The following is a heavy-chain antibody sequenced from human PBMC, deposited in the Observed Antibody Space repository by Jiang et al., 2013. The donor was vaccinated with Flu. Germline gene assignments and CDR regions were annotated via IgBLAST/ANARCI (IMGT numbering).Heavy chain of an antibody. V-gene: IGHV6-1*01. J-gene: IGHJ4*02. CDR2: TYYRSKWYN. D-gene: IGHD6-19*01. CDR3: ARMHSGWLDY. Sequence: WLGRTYYRSKWYNDYAVSVKSRITINPDTSKNQFSLQLNSVTPEDTAVYYCARMHSGWLDYWGQGTLVTVSS.